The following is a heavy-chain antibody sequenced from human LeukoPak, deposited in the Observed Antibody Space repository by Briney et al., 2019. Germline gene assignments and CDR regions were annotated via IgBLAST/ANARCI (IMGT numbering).Heavy chain of an antibody. Sequence: GRSLRLSCAASGFTFDDYAMHWVRQAPGKGLEWVSGISWNSGSIGYADSVKGRFTISRDNAKNSLYLQMNSLRAEDTAMYYCAKDITDGSGTQGLDYWGQGTLVTVSS. J-gene: IGHJ4*02. CDR1: GFTFDDYA. V-gene: IGHV3-9*01. CDR2: ISWNSGSI. CDR3: AKDITDGSGTQGLDY. D-gene: IGHD3-10*01.